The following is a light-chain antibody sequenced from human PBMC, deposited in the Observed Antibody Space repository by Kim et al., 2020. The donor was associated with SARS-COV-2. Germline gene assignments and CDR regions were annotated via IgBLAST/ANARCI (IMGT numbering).Light chain of an antibody. V-gene: IGLV3-21*04. Sequence: SYELTQPPSVSLAPGKTARITCGGNNIGSKSVHWYQQKPGQAPVLVIFHDSDRPSGIPERFSGSKSGTTATLTISGVEAGDEADYYCQVWDSTTDHVVFGGGTQLTVL. CDR3: QVWDSTTDHVV. CDR1: NIGSKS. J-gene: IGLJ2*01. CDR2: HDS.